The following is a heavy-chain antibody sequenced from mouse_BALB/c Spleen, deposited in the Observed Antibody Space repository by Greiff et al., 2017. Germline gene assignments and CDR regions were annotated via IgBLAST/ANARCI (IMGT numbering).Heavy chain of an antibody. CDR2: ISDGGSYT. CDR1: GFTFSDYY. V-gene: IGHV5-4*02. CDR3: AREGLGHYAMDY. Sequence: EVHLVESGGGLVKPGGSLKLSCAASGFTFSDYYMYWVRQTPEKRLEWVATISDGGSYTYYPDSVKGRFTISRDNAKNNLYLQMSSLKSEDTAMYYCAREGLGHYAMDYWGQGTSVTVSS. D-gene: IGHD4-1*01. J-gene: IGHJ4*01.